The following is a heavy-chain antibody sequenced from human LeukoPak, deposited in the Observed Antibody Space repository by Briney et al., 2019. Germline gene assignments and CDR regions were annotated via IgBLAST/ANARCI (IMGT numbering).Heavy chain of an antibody. CDR3: VGPDY. CDR2: IKQDGSEK. V-gene: IGHV3-7*05. Sequence: GGSLRLSCAASGFSLTTYPMNWVRQAPEKGLEWAANIKQDGSEKYYVDSVKGRFTISRDNAKNSLYLQMNNLRAEDTAIYYCVGPDYWGQGTLVTVSS. J-gene: IGHJ4*02. CDR1: GFSLTTYP.